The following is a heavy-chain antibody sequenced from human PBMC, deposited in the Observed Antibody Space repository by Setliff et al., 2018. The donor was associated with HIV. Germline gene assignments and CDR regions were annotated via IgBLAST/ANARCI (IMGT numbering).Heavy chain of an antibody. D-gene: IGHD3-3*01. V-gene: IGHV3-33*01. Sequence: PGGSLRLSCAASGFTFSSYGMHWVRQAPGKGLEWVAVIRSDGSEKYYVGSVKGRFTISRDNAKNSLYLQMNSLRAEDTAVFNCARDPGTGYDFLSDYHSRGYYFGYWGQGTLVTVSS. J-gene: IGHJ4*02. CDR3: ARDPGTGYDFLSDYHSRGYYFGY. CDR1: GFTFSSYG. CDR2: IRSDGSEK.